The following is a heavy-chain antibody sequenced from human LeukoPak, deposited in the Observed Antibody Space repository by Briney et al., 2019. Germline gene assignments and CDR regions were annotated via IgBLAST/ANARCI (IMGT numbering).Heavy chain of an antibody. J-gene: IGHJ5*02. CDR2: IYSSGST. CDR3: ARHPELMRFDP. CDR1: GGSISSYY. Sequence: SETLSLTCIVSGGSISSYYWSWIRQPAGKGLEWIGRIYSSGSTNYSPSLKSRVTMSVDTSKNHFSLKLNSVTAADTAVYYCARHPELMRFDPWGQGTLVTVSS. D-gene: IGHD3-10*01. V-gene: IGHV4-4*07.